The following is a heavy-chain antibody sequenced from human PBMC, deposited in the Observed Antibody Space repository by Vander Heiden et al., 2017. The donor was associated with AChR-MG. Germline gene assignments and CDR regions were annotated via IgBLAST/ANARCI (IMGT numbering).Heavy chain of an antibody. Sequence: QVQLVQSGAEVQKPGSSVKVSCKASGVTFSSYAISWVRQAPGQGLEWMGGIIPIFGTANYAQKFQGRVTITADKSTSTAYMELSSLRSEDTAVYYCARGSHYDFWSGYQPSYYGMDVWGQGTTVTVSS. V-gene: IGHV1-69*06. CDR3: ARGSHYDFWSGYQPSYYGMDV. CDR1: GVTFSSYA. CDR2: IIPIFGTA. D-gene: IGHD3-3*01. J-gene: IGHJ6*02.